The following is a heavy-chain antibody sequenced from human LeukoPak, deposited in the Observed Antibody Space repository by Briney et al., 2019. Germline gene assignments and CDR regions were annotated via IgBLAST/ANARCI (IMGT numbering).Heavy chain of an antibody. V-gene: IGHV3-30*03. CDR3: ARELSSSGWKNWFDP. CDR1: GFTFSSYG. Sequence: GGSLRLSCAASGFTFSSYGMHWVRQAPGKGLEWVAVISYDGSDKYYADSVKGRFTISRDNSKNTVYLQMNSLRAEDMAVYYCARELSSSGWKNWFDPWGQGTLVTVSS. CDR2: ISYDGSDK. D-gene: IGHD6-19*01. J-gene: IGHJ5*02.